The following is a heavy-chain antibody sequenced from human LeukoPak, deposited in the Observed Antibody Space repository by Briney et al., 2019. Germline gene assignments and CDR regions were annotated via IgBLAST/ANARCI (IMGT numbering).Heavy chain of an antibody. D-gene: IGHD5-18*01. CDR1: GFNFNDYA. V-gene: IGHV3-9*01. Sequence: GGSLRLSCAASGFNFNDYAMHWVRQVPGKGLEWVSGISWNRNTIGYADSVRGRFAIFRDDGTNSLYLQMNSLRAEDTALYYCAKGYSYGMGYWGQGTLVTVSS. J-gene: IGHJ4*02. CDR3: AKGYSYGMGY. CDR2: ISWNRNTI.